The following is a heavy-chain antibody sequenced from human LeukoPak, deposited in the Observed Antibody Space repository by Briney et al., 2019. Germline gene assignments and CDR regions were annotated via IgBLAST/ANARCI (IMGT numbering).Heavy chain of an antibody. V-gene: IGHV4-34*01. CDR1: VGSFSGYY. CDR2: INHSGRT. D-gene: IGHD6-19*01. Sequence: SETLSLTCAVYVGSFSGYYWSWIRQPPGKGLEWIGEINHSGRTNYNPSLKSRVTISVDTSKNQFSLKLSSVTAADTAVYYCARGGSVAGMFYYYYGMDVWGQGTTVTASS. J-gene: IGHJ6*02. CDR3: ARGGSVAGMFYYYYGMDV.